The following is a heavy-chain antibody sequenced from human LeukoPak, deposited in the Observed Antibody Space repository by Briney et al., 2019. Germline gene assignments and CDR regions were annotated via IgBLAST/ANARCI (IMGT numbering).Heavy chain of an antibody. D-gene: IGHD3-10*01. CDR3: AKDEGYGSGTQGYFDY. Sequence: PGGSLRLSCAASGFTVSNNAMTWVRQAPGKGLEWVSGIRGTGGSTYYADSVKGRFTISRDNSKNTLYLQMNSLRAEDTAVYYCAKDEGYGSGTQGYFDYWGQGTLVTVSS. CDR2: IRGTGGST. J-gene: IGHJ4*02. CDR1: GFTVSNNA. V-gene: IGHV3-23*01.